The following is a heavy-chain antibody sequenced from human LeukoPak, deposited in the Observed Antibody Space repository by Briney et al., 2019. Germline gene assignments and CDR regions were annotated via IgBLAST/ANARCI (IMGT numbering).Heavy chain of an antibody. J-gene: IGHJ5*02. V-gene: IGHV4-39*07. Sequence: PSETLSLTCTVSGGSISSSSYYWGWIRQPPGKGLEWIGSIYYSGSTYYNPSLKSRVTISVDTSKNQFSLKLSSVTAADTAVYYCAREPYDYGDSLDWFDPWGQGTLVTVSS. CDR1: GGSISSSSYY. CDR3: AREPYDYGDSLDWFDP. CDR2: IYYSGST. D-gene: IGHD4-17*01.